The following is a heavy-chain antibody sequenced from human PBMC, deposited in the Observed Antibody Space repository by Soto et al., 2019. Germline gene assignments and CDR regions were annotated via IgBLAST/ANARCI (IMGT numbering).Heavy chain of an antibody. V-gene: IGHV1-46*01. D-gene: IGHD3-22*01. CDR3: ARERTSDYSTIYTWLDP. CDR2: INPSGGRT. Sequence: GASVKVSCKASGYTFTSYYMHWVRQAPGQGLEWMGIINPSGGRTSYAQKFQGRVTMTRDTSTSTVYMELSSLSAEDTAIYYCARERTSDYSTIYTWLDPWGLGTLVSVSS. CDR1: GYTFTSYY. J-gene: IGHJ5*02.